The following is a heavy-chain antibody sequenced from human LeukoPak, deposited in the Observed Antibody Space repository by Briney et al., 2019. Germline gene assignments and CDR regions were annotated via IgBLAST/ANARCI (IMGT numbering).Heavy chain of an antibody. CDR1: GGSFSGYY. J-gene: IGHJ4*02. D-gene: IGHD3-3*01. CDR2: IKQDGSEK. V-gene: IGHV3-7*01. CDR3: ARAPDDFWSGWGYYFDY. Sequence: ETLSLTCAVYGGSFSGYYWSWIRQAPGKGLEWVANIKQDGSEKYYVDSVKGRFTISRDNAKNSLYLQMNSLRAEDTAVYYCARAPDDFWSGWGYYFDYWGQGTLVTVSS.